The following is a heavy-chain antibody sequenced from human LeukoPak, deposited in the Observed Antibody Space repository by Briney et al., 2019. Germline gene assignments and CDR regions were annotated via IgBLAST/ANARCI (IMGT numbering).Heavy chain of an antibody. CDR3: ARDVVVVPAAIPGLYYYYGMDV. Sequence: GGSLRLSCAASGFTFSSYWMSWVRRAPGKGLEWVANIKRDGSEKYYVDSVKGRFTISRDNAKNSLYLQMNSLRAEDTAVYYCARDVVVVPAAIPGLYYYYGMDVWGQGTTVTVSS. CDR2: IKRDGSEK. J-gene: IGHJ6*02. D-gene: IGHD2-2*02. CDR1: GFTFSSYW. V-gene: IGHV3-7*01.